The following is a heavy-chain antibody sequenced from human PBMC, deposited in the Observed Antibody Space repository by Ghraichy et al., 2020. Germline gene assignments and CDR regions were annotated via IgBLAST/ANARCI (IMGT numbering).Heavy chain of an antibody. CDR3: ARDPSYGDYGYFDY. CDR1: GFTFSTYS. Sequence: GGSLRLSCAASGFTFSTYSMNWVRQAPGKGLEWVSYISGSANTIHYADSVKGRFTISRDNAKNSLDLQMNSLRAEDTAVYYCARDPSYGDYGYFDYWGQGTLVTVSS. V-gene: IGHV3-48*04. CDR2: ISGSANTI. J-gene: IGHJ4*02. D-gene: IGHD4-17*01.